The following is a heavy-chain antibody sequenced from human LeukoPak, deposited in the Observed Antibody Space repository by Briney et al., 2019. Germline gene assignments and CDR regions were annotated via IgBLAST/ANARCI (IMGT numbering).Heavy chain of an antibody. D-gene: IGHD3-22*01. CDR2: IRRQASGGTT. J-gene: IGHJ5*02. CDR1: GFTFGDFA. Sequence: GGSLRLSCAASGFTFGDFAMNWVRQAPGKGLDWVAFIRRQASGGTTEYAASVKGRFTISRDDSKSIAYLQMNSLKTEDTAVYYCTRWLTVDRAYDPWGQGTLVTVSS. V-gene: IGHV3-49*04. CDR3: TRWLTVDRAYDP.